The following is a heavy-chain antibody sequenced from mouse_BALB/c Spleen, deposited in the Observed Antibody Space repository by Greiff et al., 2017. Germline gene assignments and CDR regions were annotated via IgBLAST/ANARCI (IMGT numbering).Heavy chain of an antibody. V-gene: IGHV3-8*02. CDR2: ISYSGST. CDR3: GREDMDY. CDR1: GDSITSGY. Sequence: DVKLVESGPSLVKPSQTLSLTCSVTGDSITSGYWTWIRKFPGKKLEYMGYISYSGSTYYNPSLKSRISITRDTPKNQYYPQLNTVTTEDAAEYCGGREDMDYWGQGTTVTVSS. J-gene: IGHJ4*01.